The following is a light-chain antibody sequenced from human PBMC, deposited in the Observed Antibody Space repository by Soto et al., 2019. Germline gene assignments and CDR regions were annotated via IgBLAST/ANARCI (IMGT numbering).Light chain of an antibody. CDR3: QQYGSSPPT. J-gene: IGKJ2*01. CDR2: GAS. CDR1: QSVSNSY. V-gene: IGKV3-20*01. Sequence: EIVLTQSPGTLSLSPGERATLSCRASQSVSNSYLAWHQQKPGQAPRLLIYGASSRATGIPDRFSGSGSGTVFTLTISRLEPEDFAVYYCQQYGSSPPTFGQGTKLETK.